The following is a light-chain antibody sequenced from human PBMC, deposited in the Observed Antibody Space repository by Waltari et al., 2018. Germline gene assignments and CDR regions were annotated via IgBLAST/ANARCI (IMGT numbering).Light chain of an antibody. Sequence: SYVLTQPPSVSVAPGKTARITCGGNNIGSKSVHWSQQKPGQAPVLVIYDDSDRPSGIPERFSGSNSGNTATLTISRVEAGDEADYYCQVWDSSSDHLYVFGTGTKVTVL. CDR1: NIGSKS. CDR2: DDS. V-gene: IGLV3-21*04. CDR3: QVWDSSSDHLYV. J-gene: IGLJ1*01.